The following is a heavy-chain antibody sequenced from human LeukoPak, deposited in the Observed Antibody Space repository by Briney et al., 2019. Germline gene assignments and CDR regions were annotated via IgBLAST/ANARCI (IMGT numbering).Heavy chain of an antibody. V-gene: IGHV3-21*01. J-gene: IGHJ3*02. CDR2: ISSSSSYI. Sequence: PGRSLRLSCAASGFTFSSYSMNWVRQAPGKGLEWVSSISSSSSYIYYADSVKGRFTISRDNAKNSLYLQMNSLRAEDTAVYYCARASHPPDAFDIWGQGTMVTVSS. CDR3: ARASHPPDAFDI. CDR1: GFTFSSYS.